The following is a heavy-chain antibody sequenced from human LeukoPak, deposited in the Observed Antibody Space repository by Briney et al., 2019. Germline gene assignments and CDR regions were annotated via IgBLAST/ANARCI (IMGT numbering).Heavy chain of an antibody. J-gene: IGHJ4*02. Sequence: GGSLRLPCAASGFTFSSYWMSWVRQAPGKGLEWVANIKQDGSEKYYVDSVKGRFTISRDNAKNSLYLQMNSLRAEDTAVYYCARPLMTTENYGEGDWEYYFDYWGQGTLVTVSS. CDR2: IKQDGSEK. CDR1: GFTFSSYW. CDR3: ARPLMTTENYGEGDWEYYFDY. V-gene: IGHV3-7*03. D-gene: IGHD4-17*01.